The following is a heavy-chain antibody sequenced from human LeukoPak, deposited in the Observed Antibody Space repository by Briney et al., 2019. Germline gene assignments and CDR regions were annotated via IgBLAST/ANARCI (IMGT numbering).Heavy chain of an antibody. J-gene: IGHJ4*02. Sequence: GGSLKISCKGYGYSFTSYWIGWVRQMPGKGLEWMGSIYPGDSDTRYSPSFQGQVTISADKSISTAYLQWSSLKASDTAMFYCARRLAAAGTGDFDYWGQGTLVTVSS. V-gene: IGHV5-51*01. D-gene: IGHD6-13*01. CDR2: IYPGDSDT. CDR1: GYSFTSYW. CDR3: ARRLAAAGTGDFDY.